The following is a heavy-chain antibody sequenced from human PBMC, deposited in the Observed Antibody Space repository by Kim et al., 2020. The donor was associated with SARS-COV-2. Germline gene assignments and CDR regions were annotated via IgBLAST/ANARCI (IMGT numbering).Heavy chain of an antibody. D-gene: IGHD2-2*01. J-gene: IGHJ4*02. Sequence: GGSLRLSCAASGFTFSSYWMHWVRQAPGKGLVWVSRINSDGSSTSYADSVKGRFTISRDNAKNTLYLQMNSLRAEDTAVYYCARAGDIVVVPPDYWGQGTLVTVSS. CDR3: ARAGDIVVVPPDY. CDR2: INSDGSST. CDR1: GFTFSSYW. V-gene: IGHV3-74*01.